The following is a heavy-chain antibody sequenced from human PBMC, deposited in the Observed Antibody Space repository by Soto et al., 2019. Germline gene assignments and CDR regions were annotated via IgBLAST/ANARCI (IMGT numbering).Heavy chain of an antibody. J-gene: IGHJ3*01. V-gene: IGHV3-30*03. D-gene: IGHD5-18*01. Sequence: PGGSLRLSCEASGFLFSDFGMPWVGQAPGKGLEWVAVISYDGNNKYYAQSVKGRFTISRDNSKNTLFLNMDSLRPEDTAVYHCVIGDLDTAVVNCPDAFDFWGPGTMVTVSS. CDR2: ISYDGNNK. CDR3: VIGDLDTAVVNCPDAFDF. CDR1: GFLFSDFG.